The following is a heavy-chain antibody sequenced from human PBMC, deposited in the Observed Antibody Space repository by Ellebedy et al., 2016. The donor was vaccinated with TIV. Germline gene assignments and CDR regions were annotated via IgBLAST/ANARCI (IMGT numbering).Heavy chain of an antibody. CDR3: ARDLRGDGHNLYFYYYGLDV. CDR2: IIPLFGTS. V-gene: IGHV1-69*06. J-gene: IGHJ6*02. CDR1: GGTFSNNA. Sequence: SVKVSXKASGGTFSNNAISWVRQAPGQGLEWMGGIIPLFGTSNYAQKFQGRVTITADKSTSTVYIELSRVRSEDTAVYYCARDLRGDGHNLYFYYYGLDVWGQGTGVTASS. D-gene: IGHD5-24*01.